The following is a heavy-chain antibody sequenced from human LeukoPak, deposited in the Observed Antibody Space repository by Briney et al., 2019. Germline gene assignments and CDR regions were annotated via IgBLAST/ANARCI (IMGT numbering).Heavy chain of an antibody. CDR3: ARLANRYFHL. CDR2: IKQDGSEK. V-gene: IGHV3-7*01. J-gene: IGHJ2*01. D-gene: IGHD4/OR15-4a*01. Sequence: PGGSLRLSCAASGFTFSVYWMSWVRQAPGKGLEWVANIKQDGSEKYYVDSVKGRFTISRDNAKSSLYLQMSSLRAEDTAVYYCARLANRYFHLWGRGTLVSASS. CDR1: GFTFSVYW.